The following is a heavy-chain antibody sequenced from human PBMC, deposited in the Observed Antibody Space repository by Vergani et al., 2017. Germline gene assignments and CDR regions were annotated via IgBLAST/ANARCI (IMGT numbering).Heavy chain of an antibody. V-gene: IGHV4-61*02. J-gene: IGHJ4*02. Sequence: QVQLQESGPALVKPSQTLSLTCTVSGGSISSGSYYWSWIRQPAGKGLEWIGRIYTSGSTNYNPSLKSRVTISVDTSKNQFSLKLSSVTAADTAVYYCARGRGYSYGYWGQGTLVTVSS. CDR2: IYTSGST. D-gene: IGHD5-18*01. CDR3: ARGRGYSYGY. CDR1: GGSISSGSYY.